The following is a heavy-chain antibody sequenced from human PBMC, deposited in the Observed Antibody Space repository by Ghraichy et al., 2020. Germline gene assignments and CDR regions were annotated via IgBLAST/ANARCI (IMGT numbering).Heavy chain of an antibody. V-gene: IGHV3-21*01. CDR1: GFMFDDYT. Sequence: GGSLRLSCVASGFMFDDYTMNWVRQAPGKGLEWVASISAGGGVIYYAHSVRGRFTLSRDNAKNSLYLQMNALRVEDTAVYYCARDSVPASRPYGVDVWGQGTTVIVSS. J-gene: IGHJ6*02. CDR2: ISAGGGVI. CDR3: ARDSVPASRPYGVDV.